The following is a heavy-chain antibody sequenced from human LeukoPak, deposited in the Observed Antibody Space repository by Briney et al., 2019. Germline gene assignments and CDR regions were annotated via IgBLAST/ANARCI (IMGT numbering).Heavy chain of an antibody. CDR1: GYTFTGYY. CDR3: ARWGAVAGPTGYYYYGMDV. D-gene: IGHD6-19*01. V-gene: IGHV1-2*04. J-gene: IGHJ6*02. CDR2: INPNSGGT. Sequence: GASVKVSCKASGYTFTGYYMHWVRQAPGQGLEWMGWINPNSGGTNYAQKFQGWVTMTRDTSISTAYMELSRPRSDDTAVYYCARWGAVAGPTGYYYYGMDVWGQGTTVTVSS.